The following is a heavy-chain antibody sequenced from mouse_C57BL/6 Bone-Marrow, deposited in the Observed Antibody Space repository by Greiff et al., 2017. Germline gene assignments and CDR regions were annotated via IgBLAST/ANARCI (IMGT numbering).Heavy chain of an antibody. CDR2: IHPNSGST. CDR3: ARRNYEAWFAY. J-gene: IGHJ3*01. CDR1: GYTFTSYW. V-gene: IGHV1-64*01. Sequence: VQLQQPGAELVKPGASVKLSCKASGYTFTSYWMHWVKQRPGQGLEWIGMIHPNSGSTNYNEKFKSKATLTVDKSSSTAYMQLSSLTSEDSAVYYGARRNYEAWFAYWGQGTLVTVSA. D-gene: IGHD1-1*01.